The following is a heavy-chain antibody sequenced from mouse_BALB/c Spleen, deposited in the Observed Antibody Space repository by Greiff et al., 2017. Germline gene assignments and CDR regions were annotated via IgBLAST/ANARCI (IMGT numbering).Heavy chain of an antibody. CDR1: GFTFTSYV. D-gene: IGHD4-1*01. CDR2: INPYNDGT. CDR3: ASGNWAAWFAY. J-gene: IGHJ3*01. V-gene: IGHV1-14*01. Sequence: EVQLQQSGPELVKPGASVKLSCKASGFTFTSYVMPWVKQKPGQGLEWIGYINPYNDGTKYNEKFKGKATLTSDKSSSTAYMELSSLTSEDSAVYYCASGNWAAWFAYWGQGTLVTVSA.